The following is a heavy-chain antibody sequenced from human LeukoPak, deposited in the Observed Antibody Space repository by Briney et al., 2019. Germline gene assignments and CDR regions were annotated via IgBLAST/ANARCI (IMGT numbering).Heavy chain of an antibody. CDR1: GGSFSGYY. D-gene: IGHD6-13*01. J-gene: IGHJ5*02. V-gene: IGHV4-34*01. Sequence: SETLSLTCAVYGGSFSGYYWSWIRQPPGKGLEWIGEINHSGSTNYNPSLKRRVTISVDTSKNQFSLKLSSVTAADTAVYYCARGGGYSSSWPRFDPWGQGTLVTVSS. CDR3: ARGGGYSSSWPRFDP. CDR2: INHSGST.